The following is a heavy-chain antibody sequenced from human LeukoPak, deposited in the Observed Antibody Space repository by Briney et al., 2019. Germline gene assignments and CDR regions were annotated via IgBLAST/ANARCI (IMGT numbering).Heavy chain of an antibody. V-gene: IGHV3-15*01. Sequence: GGSLRLSCAASGFTFSNAWMSWVRQAPGKGLEWVGRVKSKTDGGTTDYAAPVKGRFTISRDDSKNTLYLQMNSLKTEDTAVYYCTTDRIVATMLTPAVGPGDYDYWGQGTLVTVSS. CDR2: VKSKTDGGTT. D-gene: IGHD5-12*01. J-gene: IGHJ4*02. CDR1: GFTFSNAW. CDR3: TTDRIVATMLTPAVGPGDYDY.